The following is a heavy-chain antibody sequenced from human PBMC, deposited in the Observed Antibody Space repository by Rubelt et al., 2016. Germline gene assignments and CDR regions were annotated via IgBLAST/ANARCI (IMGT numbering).Heavy chain of an antibody. CDR2: IYYSGNT. CDR3: ARRGSGSYYQAWFDP. Sequence: QLQLQESGPGLVKPPETLSLTCTVSGGSISSSRYYWGWIRQPPGKGLEWIGSIYYSGNTYYNPSLKSRVTISVDTSKNQFSLNLSCVTAADTAVYYCARRGSGSYYQAWFDPWGQGTLVTVSS. V-gene: IGHV4-39*01. J-gene: IGHJ5*02. CDR1: GGSISSSRYY. D-gene: IGHD1-26*01.